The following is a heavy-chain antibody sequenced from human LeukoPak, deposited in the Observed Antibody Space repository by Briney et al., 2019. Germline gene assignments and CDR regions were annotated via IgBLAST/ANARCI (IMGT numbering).Heavy chain of an antibody. J-gene: IGHJ4*02. CDR1: GFTFSDYY. CDR3: AKGPLTEVAGTTWDY. D-gene: IGHD6-19*01. CDR2: ISSSGGST. Sequence: GGSLRLSCAASGFTFSDYYMSWIRQAPGKGLEWVSYISSSGGSTYYADSVKGRFTISRDNSKNTLYLQMNSLRAEDTAVYYCAKGPLTEVAGTTWDYWGQGTPVTVSS. V-gene: IGHV3-11*01.